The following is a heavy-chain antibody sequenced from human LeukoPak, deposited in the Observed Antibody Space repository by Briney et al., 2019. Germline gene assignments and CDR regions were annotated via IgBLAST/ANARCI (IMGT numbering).Heavy chain of an antibody. CDR2: ISGSGGST. CDR1: GFTFSSYA. D-gene: IGHD3-22*01. V-gene: IGHV3-23*01. Sequence: GGSLRLSCAASGFTFSSYAMSWVRQAPGKGLEWVSAISGSGGSTYYADSVKGRFTISRDNSKNTLYLQMYSLRAEDTAVYYCAKGLETYYYDSSGYTFGDWGQGTLVTVSS. J-gene: IGHJ4*02. CDR3: AKGLETYYYDSSGYTFGD.